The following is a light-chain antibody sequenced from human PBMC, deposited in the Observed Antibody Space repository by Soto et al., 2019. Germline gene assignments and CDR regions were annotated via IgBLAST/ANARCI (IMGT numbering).Light chain of an antibody. CDR3: QQYGSSLTWT. CDR1: QSVSNNY. CDR2: GAS. V-gene: IGKV3-20*01. Sequence: NVFTPVPGPPFLSLGGRATLSFRAIQSVSNNYLAWYQHKPGQAPRLLIYGASSRATGIPDRFSGSGSGTDFTLTISRLEPEDFAVYYCQQYGSSLTWTFGQGTKVDIK. J-gene: IGKJ1*01.